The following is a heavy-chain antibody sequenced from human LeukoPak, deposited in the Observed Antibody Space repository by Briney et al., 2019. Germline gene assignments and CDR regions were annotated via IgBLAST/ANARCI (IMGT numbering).Heavy chain of an antibody. V-gene: IGHV3-30-3*01. Sequence: GGSLRLSCAASRFTFSSYAMHWVRQAPGKGLEWVAVISYDGSNKYYADSVKGRFTISRDNSKNTLYLQMNSLRAEDTAVYYCAREFPPNYNPLYYYDSSGYPDYWGQGTLVTVSS. CDR1: RFTFSSYA. CDR3: AREFPPNYNPLYYYDSSGYPDY. CDR2: ISYDGSNK. D-gene: IGHD3-22*01. J-gene: IGHJ4*02.